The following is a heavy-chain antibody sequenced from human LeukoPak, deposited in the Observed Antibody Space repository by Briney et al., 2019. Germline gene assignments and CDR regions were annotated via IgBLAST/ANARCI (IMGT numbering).Heavy chain of an antibody. CDR2: IYTSGST. CDR1: GGSISSYY. V-gene: IGHV4-4*07. Sequence: SETLSLTCTVSGGSISSYYWSWIRQPAGKGLEWIGRIYTSGSTNYNPSLKSRVTMSVDTSKNQFSLKLSSVTAADTAVYYCETDAPRYCSSTSSLCGYNWFDPWGQGTLVTVSS. D-gene: IGHD2-2*01. J-gene: IGHJ5*02. CDR3: ETDAPRYCSSTSSLCGYNWFDP.